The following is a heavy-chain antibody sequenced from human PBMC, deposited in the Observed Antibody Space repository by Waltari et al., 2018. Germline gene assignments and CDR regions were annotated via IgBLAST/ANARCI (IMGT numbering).Heavy chain of an antibody. CDR1: GCSFSSGYY. J-gene: IGHJ2*01. CDR2: IHRSGST. CDR3: ARDKVVDYCSGGSFDWYVDF. Sequence: QVQLQQSGPGLVKPSETLSLTCAVSGCSFSSGYYCGWSRQPPGKRGGWLGRIHRSGSTYDNPSLKSRVTRSVDTSKNQFSLKLSSVTAADTAVYYCARDKVVDYCSGGSFDWYVDFWGRGTLVTVSS. D-gene: IGHD2-15*01. V-gene: IGHV4-38-2*02.